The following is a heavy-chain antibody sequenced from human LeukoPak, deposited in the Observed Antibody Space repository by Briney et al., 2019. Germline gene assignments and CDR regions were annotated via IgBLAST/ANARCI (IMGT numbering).Heavy chain of an antibody. CDR1: GFTVRNNY. Sequence: GGSLRLSCAASGFTVRNNYMSWVRQAPGKGLEWVANIKQGGREEKYVGSVKGRFAISRDDAKSTLYLQMDSLSGDDTAVYYCARDNGGWFDSWGRGTLVTVSS. V-gene: IGHV3-7*03. CDR3: ARDNGGWFDS. CDR2: IKQGGREE. J-gene: IGHJ5*01. D-gene: IGHD3-10*01.